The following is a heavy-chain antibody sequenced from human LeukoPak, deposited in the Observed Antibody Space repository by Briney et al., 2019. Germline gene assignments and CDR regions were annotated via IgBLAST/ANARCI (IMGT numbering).Heavy chain of an antibody. V-gene: IGHV1-18*01. CDR1: GYTFTSYG. CDR3: ARGDCTNGVCYRLHDY. CDR2: IRAYNGNT. D-gene: IGHD2-8*01. Sequence: ASVKVSCKPSGYTFTSYGISWVRQAPGQGLEWMGWIRAYNGNTNYAQKLQGRVTMTTDTSTSTAYMELRSLRSDDTAVYYCARGDCTNGVCYRLHDYWGQGTLVTVSS. J-gene: IGHJ4*02.